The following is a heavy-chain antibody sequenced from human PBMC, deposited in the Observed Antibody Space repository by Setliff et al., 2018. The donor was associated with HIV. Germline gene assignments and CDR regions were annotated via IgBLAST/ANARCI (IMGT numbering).Heavy chain of an antibody. CDR2: IYHSGTI. D-gene: IGHD3-22*01. Sequence: SETLSLTCAVSGASISSTNWWTWVRQSPGEGLEWIGEIYHSGTIYYNPSLKSRVTISLDKSNNQFSPNLRSVTAADTAVYYCASSRGFYALPSWGQGTLVTVSS. V-gene: IGHV4-4*02. CDR1: GASISSTNW. CDR3: ASSRGFYALPS. J-gene: IGHJ5*02.